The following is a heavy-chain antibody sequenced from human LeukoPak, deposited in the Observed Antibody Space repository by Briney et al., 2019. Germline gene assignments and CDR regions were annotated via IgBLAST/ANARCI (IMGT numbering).Heavy chain of an antibody. V-gene: IGHV1-18*01. D-gene: IGHD3-10*01. Sequence: ASVKVSCKASGYTFTSSGISWVRQAPGQGLEWMGWISAYNGNTHYAQNLQGRVTMTTDTSTSTAYMELKSLRSDDTAVYYCARGGHRRYYYTSGSAFDPWGQGTLVTVSS. CDR1: GYTFTSSG. CDR2: ISAYNGNT. J-gene: IGHJ5*02. CDR3: ARGGHRRYYYTSGSAFDP.